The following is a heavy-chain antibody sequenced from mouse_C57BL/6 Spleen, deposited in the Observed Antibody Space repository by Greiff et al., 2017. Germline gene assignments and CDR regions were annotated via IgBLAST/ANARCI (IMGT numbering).Heavy chain of an antibody. CDR2: IDPENGDT. J-gene: IGHJ2*01. D-gene: IGHD1-1*01. V-gene: IGHV14-4*01. CDR1: GFNIKDDY. CDR3: TTLLQRNFDY. Sequence: EVKVVESGAELVRPGASVKLSCTASGFNIKDDYMHWVKQRPEQGLEWIGWIDPENGDTEYASKFQGKATITADTSSNTAYLQLSSLTSEDTAVYYCTTLLQRNFDYWGQGTTLTVSS.